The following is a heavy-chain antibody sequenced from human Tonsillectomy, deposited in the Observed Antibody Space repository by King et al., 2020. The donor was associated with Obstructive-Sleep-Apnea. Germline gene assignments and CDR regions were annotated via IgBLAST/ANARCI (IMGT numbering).Heavy chain of an antibody. D-gene: IGHD3-16*01. CDR1: GGSISSSSYY. V-gene: IGHV4-39*07. CDR3: ARDGGLAKQPPDY. J-gene: IGHJ4*02. Sequence: QLQESGPGLVKPSETLSLTCTVSGGSISSSSYYWGWIRQPPGKGLEWIGSIYYSGSTYYNPSLKSRVTISVDTSKNQFSLKLSSVTAADTAVYYCARDGGLAKQPPDYWGQGTLVTVSS. CDR2: IYYSGST.